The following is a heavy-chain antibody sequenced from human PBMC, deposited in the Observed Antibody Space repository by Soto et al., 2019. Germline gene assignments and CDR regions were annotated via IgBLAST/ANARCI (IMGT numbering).Heavy chain of an antibody. J-gene: IGHJ3*02. Sequence: SETLSLSCTVPCGSVCSYFLNWIRQAPGKGLEWIGYMYFNEITNYNPSLKSRVTISLDTSKSLFSLKLNSVTAADTAVYYCARDHKEAFDIRGQATLVNVSS. CDR2: MYFNEIT. CDR1: CGSVCSYF. V-gene: IGHV4-59*02. CDR3: ARDHKEAFDI.